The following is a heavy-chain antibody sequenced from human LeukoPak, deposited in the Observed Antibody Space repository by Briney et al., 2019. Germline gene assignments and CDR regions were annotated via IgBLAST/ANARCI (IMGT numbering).Heavy chain of an antibody. D-gene: IGHD6-19*01. CDR2: IYYSGNT. CDR3: ARDLAYRSSLRGTFDI. Sequence: SETLSLTCTVSGGSISNYFWSWIRKAPGKGLEYIGFIYYSGNTNYNPSFKSRVTISVDTSKKQFSLKLSSVTAADTAVYYCARDLAYRSSLRGTFDIWGQGTKVTVSS. J-gene: IGHJ3*02. CDR1: GGSISNYF. V-gene: IGHV4-59*01.